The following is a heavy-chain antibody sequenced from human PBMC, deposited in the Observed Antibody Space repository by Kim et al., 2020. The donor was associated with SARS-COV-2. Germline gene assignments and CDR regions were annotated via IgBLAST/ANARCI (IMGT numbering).Heavy chain of an antibody. Sequence: SETLSLTCTVSGGSISSGDYYWSWIRQPPGKGLEWIGYIYYSGSTYYNPSLKSRVTISVDTSKNQFSLKLSSVTAAVTAVYYCASARMYYDFWSGYSGYCYMDVGGKGTTVTVPS. CDR1: GGSISSGDYY. J-gene: IGHJ6*03. D-gene: IGHD3-3*01. V-gene: IGHV4-30-4*01. CDR3: ASARMYYDFWSGYSGYCYMDV. CDR2: IYYSGST.